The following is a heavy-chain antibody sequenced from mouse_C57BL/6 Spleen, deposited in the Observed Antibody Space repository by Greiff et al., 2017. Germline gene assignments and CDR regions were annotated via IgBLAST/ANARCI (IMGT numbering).Heavy chain of an antibody. V-gene: IGHV1-59*01. Sequence: QVQLQQPGAELVRPGTSVKLSCKASCYTFTSYWMHWVKQRPGQGLEWIGVIDPSDSYTNYNQKFKGKATLTVDTSSSTAYMQLSSLTSEDSAVYYYARGYYGSSHWYFDVWGTGTTVTVSS. CDR1: CYTFTSYW. CDR2: IDPSDSYT. D-gene: IGHD1-1*01. J-gene: IGHJ1*03. CDR3: ARGYYGSSHWYFDV.